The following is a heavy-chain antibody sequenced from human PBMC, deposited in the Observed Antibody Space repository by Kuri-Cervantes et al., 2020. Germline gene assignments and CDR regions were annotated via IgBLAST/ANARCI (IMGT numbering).Heavy chain of an antibody. Sequence: SLKISCAASGFTFDDYAMHWVRQAPGKGLEWVSGISWNSGSIGYADSVKGRFTISRDNSKNTLYLQMNSLRAEDTAVYYCAKDTYYYDNSGYYYLDSWGQGTLVTVSS. CDR2: ISWNSGSI. J-gene: IGHJ4*02. V-gene: IGHV3-9*01. D-gene: IGHD3-22*01. CDR3: AKDTYYYDNSGYYYLDS. CDR1: GFTFDDYA.